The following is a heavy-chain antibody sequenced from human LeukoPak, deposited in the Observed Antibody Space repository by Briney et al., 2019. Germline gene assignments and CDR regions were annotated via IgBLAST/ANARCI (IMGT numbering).Heavy chain of an antibody. CDR2: IYYSGST. J-gene: IGHJ4*02. D-gene: IGHD6-19*01. CDR3: ARGSRYSSGWYSYYFDY. Sequence: PSETLSLTCTVSGGSISSSSYYWGWIRQPPGKGLEWIGSIYYSGSTYYNPSLKSRVTISVDTSKNQFSLKLSSVTAADTAVYYCARGSRYSSGWYSYYFDYRGQGTLVTVSS. V-gene: IGHV4-39*07. CDR1: GGSISSSSYY.